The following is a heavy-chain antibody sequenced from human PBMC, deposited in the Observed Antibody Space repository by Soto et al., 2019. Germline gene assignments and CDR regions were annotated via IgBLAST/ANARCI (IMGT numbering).Heavy chain of an antibody. CDR3: ASAHFYSGSGNYHRLMFDP. Sequence: PSETLSLTCAVSGGSISAAGSSWSWIRQPPGGGLEWIGYIYLSGTTYYYPSLKTRLTVPLDGSKNQFSLTLNSMPTADTAVYYCASAHFYSGSGNYHRLMFDPWGQGTQVTVSP. V-gene: IGHV4-30-2*01. D-gene: IGHD3-10*01. CDR2: IYLSGTT. CDR1: GGSISAAGSS. J-gene: IGHJ5*02.